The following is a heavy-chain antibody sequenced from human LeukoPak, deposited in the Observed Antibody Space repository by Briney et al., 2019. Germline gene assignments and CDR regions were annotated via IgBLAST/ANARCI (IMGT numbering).Heavy chain of an antibody. CDR3: ASHRYYYDSSGYYYAYWFDP. J-gene: IGHJ5*02. D-gene: IGHD3-22*01. Sequence: GGSLRLSCAASGFTFSSYWMSWVRQAPGKGLEWVANIKQDGSEKYYVDSAKGRFTISRDNAKNSLYPQMNSLRAEDTAVYYCASHRYYYDSSGYYYAYWFDPRGQGTLVTVSS. CDR2: IKQDGSEK. V-gene: IGHV3-7*01. CDR1: GFTFSSYW.